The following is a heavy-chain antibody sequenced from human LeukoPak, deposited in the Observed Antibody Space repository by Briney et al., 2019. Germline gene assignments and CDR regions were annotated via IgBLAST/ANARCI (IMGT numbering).Heavy chain of an antibody. D-gene: IGHD2-2*02. Sequence: GGSLRLSCAASGFTFSSHWMTWIRQAPGKGLEWVASIKKDVGEKFYVDSVKGRFTISRHNGKDSLYLQMNSLRAEDTAVYYCVRDDALGYCSSTNCYTENWFDPWGQGTLVTVSS. J-gene: IGHJ5*02. CDR2: IKKDVGEK. V-gene: IGHV3-7*01. CDR1: GFTFSSHW. CDR3: VRDDALGYCSSTNCYTENWFDP.